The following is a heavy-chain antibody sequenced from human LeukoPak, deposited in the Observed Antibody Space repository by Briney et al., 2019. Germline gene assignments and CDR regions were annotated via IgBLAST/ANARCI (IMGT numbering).Heavy chain of an antibody. Sequence: SETLSLTCAVFGGSFTDYYWTWIRQPPGKGLEWIGEINHSGRTKSDPALKSRVTISVDTSKTQFSLSLSSVTAADTAVYYCARIYGDYPKKTKYYFDYWGQGTLVTVSS. V-gene: IGHV4-34*01. CDR2: INHSGRT. CDR1: GGSFTDYY. D-gene: IGHD4-17*01. CDR3: ARIYGDYPKKTKYYFDY. J-gene: IGHJ4*02.